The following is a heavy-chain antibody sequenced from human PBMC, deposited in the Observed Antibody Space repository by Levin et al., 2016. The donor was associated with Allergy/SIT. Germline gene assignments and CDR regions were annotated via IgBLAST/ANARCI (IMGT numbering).Heavy chain of an antibody. D-gene: IGHD5-12*01. J-gene: IGHJ6*02. CDR3: ARDGYSGYDYDYYYYYGMDV. Sequence: WIRQPPGKGLEWVSYISSSGSTIYYADSVKGRFTISRDNAKNSLYLQMNSLRAEDTAVYYCARDGYSGYDYDYYYYYGMDVWGQGTTVTVSS. CDR2: ISSSGSTI. V-gene: IGHV3-48*03.